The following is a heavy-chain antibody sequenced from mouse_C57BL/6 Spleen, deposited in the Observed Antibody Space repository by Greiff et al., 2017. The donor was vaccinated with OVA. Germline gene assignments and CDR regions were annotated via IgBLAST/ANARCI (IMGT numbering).Heavy chain of an antibody. CDR3: ARRDDYGEDYFDY. CDR2: ISSGSSTI. D-gene: IGHD2-4*01. J-gene: IGHJ2*01. CDR1: GFTFSDYG. V-gene: IGHV5-17*01. Sequence: EVQLVESGGGLVKPGGSLKLSCAASGFTFSDYGMHWVRQAPEKGLEWVAYISSGSSTIYYAATVQGRFTISRDNVKNTLFLQRTSLRSEDTAMYYGARRDDYGEDYFDYWGQGTTLTVSS.